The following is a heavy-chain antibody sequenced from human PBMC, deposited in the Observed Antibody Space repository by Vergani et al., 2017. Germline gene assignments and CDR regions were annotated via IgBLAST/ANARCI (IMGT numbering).Heavy chain of an antibody. CDR3: ARHARVTLVRGVITSDGY. CDR1: GYSISSGYY. CDR2: IYHSGST. Sequence: QAQLQESGPGLVKPSETLSLTCAVSGYSISSGYYWGWIRQPPGKGLEWIGSIYHSGSTYYNPSLKSRVTISVDTSKNQFSLKLSSVTAADTAVYYCARHARVTLVRGVITSDGYWGQGTLVTVSS. J-gene: IGHJ4*02. D-gene: IGHD3-10*01. V-gene: IGHV4-38-2*01.